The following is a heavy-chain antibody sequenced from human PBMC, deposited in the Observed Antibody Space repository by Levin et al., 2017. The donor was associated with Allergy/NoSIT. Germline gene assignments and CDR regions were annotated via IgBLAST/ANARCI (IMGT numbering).Heavy chain of an antibody. J-gene: IGHJ4*02. CDR2: IHYSGST. CDR1: GGSISSSY. CDR3: ARRGSGYDHFDY. Sequence: SQTLSLTCTVSGGSISSSYWSWIRQPPGKGLEWLGYIHYSGSTNYNPSLKSRVTIPVDTSKNQFSLRLNSVTDADTAGYYCARRGSGYDHFDYWGQGTLVTVSS. V-gene: IGHV4-59*08. D-gene: IGHD5-12*01.